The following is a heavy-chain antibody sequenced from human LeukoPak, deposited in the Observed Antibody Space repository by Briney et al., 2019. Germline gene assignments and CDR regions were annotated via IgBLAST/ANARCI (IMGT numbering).Heavy chain of an antibody. CDR2: ISRSGGST. V-gene: IGHV3-23*01. J-gene: IGHJ3*01. CDR3: AKSWDAFDF. Sequence: GGSLRLSCAASGFTFTNYAMSWVRQAPGKGLEWVSAISRSGGSTYYADSVKGRFTISRDNSKNTLYLQMNTLRAEDTAVYYCAKSWDAFDFWGQGTMVTVSS. D-gene: IGHD3-10*01. CDR1: GFTFTNYA.